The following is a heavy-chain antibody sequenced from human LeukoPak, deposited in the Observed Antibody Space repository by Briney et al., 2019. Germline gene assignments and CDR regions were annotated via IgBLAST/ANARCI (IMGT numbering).Heavy chain of an antibody. Sequence: ASVKVSCKASGYTFTGYYMHWVRQAPGQGLEWMGWINPNSGGTNYAQKFQGRVTMTRDTSISTAYMELSRLRSDDTAVYYCARVSIVKYYYYYYYMDVWGKGTTVTVPS. D-gene: IGHD3-16*02. CDR1: GYTFTGYY. J-gene: IGHJ6*03. CDR3: ARVSIVKYYYYYYYMDV. V-gene: IGHV1-2*02. CDR2: INPNSGGT.